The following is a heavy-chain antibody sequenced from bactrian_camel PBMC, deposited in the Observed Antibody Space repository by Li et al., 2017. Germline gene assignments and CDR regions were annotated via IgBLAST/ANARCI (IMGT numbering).Heavy chain of an antibody. CDR2: IDPDGAS. V-gene: IGHV3S53*01. J-gene: IGHJ4*01. Sequence: QVQLVESGGGSVETGGSLTLSCKWSGTFYDDYQMGRFRQAPGKEPEGIAGIDPDGASRVADSVKGRFTISKVNAKTLTLQMNDLKPEDTAVYHCTADRVAWWLLLTPSAWLHRGQGTQVTVS. D-gene: IGHD1*01. CDR1: GTFYDDYQ. CDR3: TADRVAWWLLLTPSAWLH.